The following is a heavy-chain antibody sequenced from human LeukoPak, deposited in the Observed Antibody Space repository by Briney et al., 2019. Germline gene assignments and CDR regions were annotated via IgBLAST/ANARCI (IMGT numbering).Heavy chain of an antibody. J-gene: IGHJ4*02. CDR3: ARSDYDILTGYYYFDY. D-gene: IGHD3-9*01. CDR2: IYYSGST. V-gene: IGHV4-59*08. CDR1: GGSISSYY. Sequence: SETLSLTCPVSGGSISSYYWSWIRQPPGKGLEWIGYIYYSGSTNYNPSLKSRVTISVDTSKNQFSLKLSSVTAADTAVYYCARSDYDILTGYYYFDYWGQGTLVTVSS.